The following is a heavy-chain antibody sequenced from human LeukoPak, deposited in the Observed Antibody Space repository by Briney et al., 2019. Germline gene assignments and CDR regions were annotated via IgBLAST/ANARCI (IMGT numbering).Heavy chain of an antibody. Sequence: GGSLRLSCAASGFTFSSYAMSWVRQAPGKGLEWVSDISGSGGSTYYADSVKGRFTISRDNSKNTLYLQMNSLRAEDTAVYYCAKAYDSSGYYLFDAFDIWGQGTMVTVSS. CDR1: GFTFSSYA. V-gene: IGHV3-23*01. CDR3: AKAYDSSGYYLFDAFDI. CDR2: ISGSGGST. J-gene: IGHJ3*02. D-gene: IGHD3-22*01.